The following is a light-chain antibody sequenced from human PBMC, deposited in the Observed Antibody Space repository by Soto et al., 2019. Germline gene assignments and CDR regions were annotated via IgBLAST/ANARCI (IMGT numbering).Light chain of an antibody. J-gene: IGKJ1*01. CDR2: KAS. Sequence: DIQMTQSPSTLSGSVGDRVTITCRASQTISSWLAWYQQKPGKAPKLLIYKASTLKSGVPSRFSGSGSGTVFSLTISSLQPDDFATYYCQHYNSYSEAFGQATKVELK. CDR1: QTISSW. CDR3: QHYNSYSEA. V-gene: IGKV1-5*03.